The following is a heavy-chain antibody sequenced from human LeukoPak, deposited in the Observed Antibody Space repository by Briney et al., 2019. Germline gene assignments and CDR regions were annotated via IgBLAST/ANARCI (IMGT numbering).Heavy chain of an antibody. D-gene: IGHD6-13*01. CDR3: ARVLAAAGTEVYYFDY. J-gene: IGHJ4*02. Sequence: GGSLRLSRAASGFTFSSYWMSWFRQAPGKGLEWVANIKQDGSEKYYVDSVKGRFTISRDNAKNSLYLQMNSLRAEDTAVYYCARVLAAAGTEVYYFDYWGQGTLVTVSS. CDR1: GFTFSSYW. CDR2: IKQDGSEK. V-gene: IGHV3-7*01.